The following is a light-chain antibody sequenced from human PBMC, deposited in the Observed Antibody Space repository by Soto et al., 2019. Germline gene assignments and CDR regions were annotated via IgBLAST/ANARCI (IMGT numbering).Light chain of an antibody. V-gene: IGKV3-20*01. Sequence: IVLTQSPDTLSLSPGDRVTLSCRASQSVNTKLVWYQQKPGQAPTLLMSGASNRASGVPVRFSGSGSGTDFTLTISRLEPEDFALYYCQQYGGSPITFGLGTRLEIK. J-gene: IGKJ5*01. CDR3: QQYGGSPIT. CDR2: GAS. CDR1: QSVNTK.